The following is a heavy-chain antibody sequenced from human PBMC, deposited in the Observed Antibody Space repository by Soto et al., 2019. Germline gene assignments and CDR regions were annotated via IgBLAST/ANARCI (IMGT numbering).Heavy chain of an antibody. D-gene: IGHD6-13*01. CDR1: GGSFSGYY. V-gene: IGHV4-34*01. J-gene: IGHJ4*02. CDR2: INHSGST. CDR3: ARAGANRLAAVTY. Sequence: QVQLQQWGAGLLKPSETLSLTCAVYGGSFSGYYWSWIRQPPGKGLEWIGEINHSGSTNYNPSLKSRVNISVDTSKNQFSLKLSSVTAADTAVYYCARAGANRLAAVTYWGQGTLVTVSS.